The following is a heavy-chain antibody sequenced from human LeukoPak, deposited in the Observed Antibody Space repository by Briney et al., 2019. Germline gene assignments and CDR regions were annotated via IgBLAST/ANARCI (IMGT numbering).Heavy chain of an antibody. CDR2: IYHTGRT. Sequence: SETLALTCAVSGYSISSNYYWGWIRQPPGKGLEWIGSIYHTGRTYYNPSLKSRVTISVDTSKNQFSLKLNSVTAADTAVYYCARAQWLVPPYFDFWGQGTLVTVSS. CDR1: GYSISSNYY. CDR3: ARAQWLVPPYFDF. J-gene: IGHJ4*02. D-gene: IGHD6-19*01. V-gene: IGHV4-38-2*01.